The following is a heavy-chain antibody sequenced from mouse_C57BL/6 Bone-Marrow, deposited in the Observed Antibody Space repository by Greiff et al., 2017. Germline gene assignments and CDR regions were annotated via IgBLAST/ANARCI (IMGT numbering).Heavy chain of an antibody. D-gene: IGHD2-3*01. CDR3: TRGGLLLYYFDY. CDR1: GFTFSSYA. J-gene: IGHJ2*01. CDR2: ISSGGDYI. V-gene: IGHV5-9-1*02. Sequence: DEKLVESGEGLVKPGGSLKLSCAASGFTFSSYAMSWVRQTPEKRLEWVAYISSGGDYIYYADTVKGRFTISRDNARNTLYLQMSSLKSEDTAMYYCTRGGLLLYYFDYWGQGTTLTVSS.